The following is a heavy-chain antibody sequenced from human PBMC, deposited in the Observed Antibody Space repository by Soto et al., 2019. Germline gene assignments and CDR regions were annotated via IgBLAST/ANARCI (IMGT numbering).Heavy chain of an antibody. CDR3: ARRYGWLYFDY. CDR1: GGSMNSYY. Sequence: PSETLSLTCTVSGGSMNSYYWSWIRQPPGKGLEWIGYIFDGDSAYYNPSLKSRVTISVDTSKNQFSLKLTSVTAADTALYYCARRYGWLYFDYWGQGSLVTVSS. V-gene: IGHV4-59*08. CDR2: IFDGDSA. D-gene: IGHD6-19*01. J-gene: IGHJ4*02.